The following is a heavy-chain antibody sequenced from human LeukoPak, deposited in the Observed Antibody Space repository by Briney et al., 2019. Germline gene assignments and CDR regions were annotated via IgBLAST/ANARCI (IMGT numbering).Heavy chain of an antibody. CDR3: ARSGVVTGVGY. CDR1: GGSISSGDYY. V-gene: IGHV4-30-4*01. CDR2: IYYSGST. D-gene: IGHD2-21*02. Sequence: SETLSLTCTVSGGSISSGDYYWSWIRQPPGKGLEWIGYIYYSGSTYYNPSLKSRVTISVDTSKNQFSLKLSSVTAADTAVYYCARSGVVTGVGYWGQGTLVTVSS. J-gene: IGHJ4*02.